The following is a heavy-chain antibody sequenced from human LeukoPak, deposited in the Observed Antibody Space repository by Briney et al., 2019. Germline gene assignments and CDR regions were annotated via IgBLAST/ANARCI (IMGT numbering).Heavy chain of an antibody. V-gene: IGHV3-7*04. J-gene: IGHJ4*02. CDR2: INQVASEK. CDR3: VRDGGYYGPDS. D-gene: IGHD3-10*01. CDR1: GFTISFYL. Sequence: PGGSLRLSCAASGFTISFYLMSWVRQAPGKGLEWVANINQVASEKNYVDSVKGRFTISRDNAKNSLYLQMNSVRAEDTAMYYCVRDGGYYGPDSWGQGALVSVSS.